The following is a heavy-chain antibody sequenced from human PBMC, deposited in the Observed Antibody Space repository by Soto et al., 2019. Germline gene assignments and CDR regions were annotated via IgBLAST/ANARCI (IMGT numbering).Heavy chain of an antibody. D-gene: IGHD1-7*01. CDR1: GFTFNTYW. CDR2: IKQDGSEK. J-gene: IGHJ4*02. Sequence: EVQLVESGGGLVQPGGSLRLSCAASGFTFNTYWMGWVRQAPGKGLEWVANIKQDGSEKYYADSVKGRFAISRDNAKNSLYLQMYSLRADDTAVYYCARDTGNYHFDSWGQGILLTVSS. V-gene: IGHV3-7*01. CDR3: ARDTGNYHFDS.